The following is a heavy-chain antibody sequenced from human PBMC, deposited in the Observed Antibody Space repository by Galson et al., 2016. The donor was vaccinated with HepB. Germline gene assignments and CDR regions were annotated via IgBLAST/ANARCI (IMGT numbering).Heavy chain of an antibody. CDR1: GFTFNTYA. D-gene: IGHD3-22*01. Sequence: SLRLSCAASGFTFNTYAMSWVRQAPGKGPEWVSAITGNGGTTYYTGSVKGRFTISRDNSKTTLYLKLNSLRGDDTAVYYFAKRDYYDSDGYLPLFDRWGQGTLVTVSS. CDR2: ITGNGGTT. J-gene: IGHJ4*02. CDR3: AKRDYYDSDGYLPLFDR. V-gene: IGHV3-23*01.